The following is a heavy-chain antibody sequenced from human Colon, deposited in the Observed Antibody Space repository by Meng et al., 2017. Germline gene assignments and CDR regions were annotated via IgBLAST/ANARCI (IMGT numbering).Heavy chain of an antibody. CDR2: INHSGST. V-gene: IGHV4-34*01. CDR3: ARGGYYYDSSGYYYLDY. J-gene: IGHJ4*02. CDR1: GGSFSGYY. D-gene: IGHD3-22*01. Sequence: QVQLQQWGAGLLKPSETLSLTCAVYGGSFSGYYWSWIRQPPGKGLEWIGEINHSGSTNYNPPLKSRVTISVDTSKNQFSLKLSSVTAADTAVYYCARGGYYYDSSGYYYLDYWGQGTLVTVSS.